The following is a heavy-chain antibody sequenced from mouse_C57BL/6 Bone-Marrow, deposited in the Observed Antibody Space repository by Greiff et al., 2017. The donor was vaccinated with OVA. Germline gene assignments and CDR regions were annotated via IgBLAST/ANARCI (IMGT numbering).Heavy chain of an antibody. Sequence: VQLQQSGAELARPGASVKLSCKASGYTFTSYGISWVKQRTGQGLEWIGEIYPRSGNTYYNEKFKGKATLTEDKSSSTAYMELRSLTSEASAVNFCARSYYGNPVDYWGQGTTLTVSS. J-gene: IGHJ2*01. CDR2: IYPRSGNT. CDR1: GYTFTSYG. CDR3: ARSYYGNPVDY. V-gene: IGHV1-81*01. D-gene: IGHD2-1*01.